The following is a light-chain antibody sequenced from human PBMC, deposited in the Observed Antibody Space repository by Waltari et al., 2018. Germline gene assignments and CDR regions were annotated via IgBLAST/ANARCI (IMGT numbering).Light chain of an antibody. CDR3: QQYYRNPYT. J-gene: IGKJ2*01. CDR2: WSS. V-gene: IGKV4-1*01. CDR1: QSILYSPNNKNY. Sequence: DIVVTQSPDSLAVSLGDKATLSCQGSQSILYSPNNKNYLAWFQKKPGQPPKLLIYWSSTRESGVPDRFSGSGSGTEFSLTISGLQAEDVAVYYCQQYYRNPYTFGQGTNLEI.